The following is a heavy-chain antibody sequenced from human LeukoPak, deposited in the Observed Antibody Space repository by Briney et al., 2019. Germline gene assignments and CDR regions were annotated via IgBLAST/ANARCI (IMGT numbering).Heavy chain of an antibody. D-gene: IGHD1-1*01. Sequence: GESLKISCKLSGYTLTTYWIGWVRQMPGKGLEWMGIIYPTDSDARYSPSFQGQVTISVDKSISTVYPQWNSLKASDSAMYYCGASPSPTGTERYYWGQGTLVTVSS. CDR2: IYPTDSDA. CDR1: GYTLTTYW. CDR3: GASPSPTGTERYY. J-gene: IGHJ4*02. V-gene: IGHV5-51*01.